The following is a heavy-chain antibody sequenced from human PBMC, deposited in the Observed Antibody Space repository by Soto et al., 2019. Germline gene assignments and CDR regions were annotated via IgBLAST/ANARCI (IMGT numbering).Heavy chain of an antibody. V-gene: IGHV1-8*01. CDR3: ARGHWRWLQLLSASDY. Sequence: ASVKVSCKASGYTFTSYDINWVRQATGQGLEWMGWMNPNSGNTGYAQKFQGRVTMTRNTSISTAYMELSSLRSEDTAVYYCARGHWRWLQLLSASDYWGQGTLVTVSS. J-gene: IGHJ4*02. CDR2: MNPNSGNT. CDR1: GYTFTSYD. D-gene: IGHD5-12*01.